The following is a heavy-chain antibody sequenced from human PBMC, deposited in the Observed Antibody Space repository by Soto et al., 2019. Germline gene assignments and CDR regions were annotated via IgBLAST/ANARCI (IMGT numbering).Heavy chain of an antibody. CDR2: INSDGSST. D-gene: IGHD3-10*01. J-gene: IGHJ5*02. CDR1: GFTFSSYW. Sequence: VQLVESGGGLVQPGGSLRLSCAASGFTFSSYWMHWVRQAPGKGLVWVSRINSDGSSTSYADSVKGRFTISRDNAKNTLYLQMNSLRAEDTAVYYCARGFGAGDNWFDPWGQGTLVTVSS. V-gene: IGHV3-74*01. CDR3: ARGFGAGDNWFDP.